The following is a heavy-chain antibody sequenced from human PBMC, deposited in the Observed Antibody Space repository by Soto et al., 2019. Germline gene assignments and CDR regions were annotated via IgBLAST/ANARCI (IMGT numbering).Heavy chain of an antibody. CDR3: AKSSGYYYDSSGYFFDY. D-gene: IGHD3-22*01. CDR2: ISGSGGST. V-gene: IGHV3-23*01. Sequence: GGSLRLSCAASGFTFSSYAMSWVRQAPGKGLEGVSAISGSGGSTYYADSVKGRFTISRDNSKNTLYLQMNSRRAEDTAVYYCAKSSGYYYDSSGYFFDYWGQGTLVTVSS. CDR1: GFTFSSYA. J-gene: IGHJ4*02.